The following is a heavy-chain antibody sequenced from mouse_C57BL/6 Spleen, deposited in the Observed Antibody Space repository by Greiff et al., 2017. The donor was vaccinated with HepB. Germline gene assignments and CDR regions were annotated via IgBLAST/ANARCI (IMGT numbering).Heavy chain of an antibody. J-gene: IGHJ3*01. V-gene: IGHV1-47*01. CDR2: FHPYNDDT. Sequence: VQLQQSGAELVKPGASVKMSCKASSYTFTTYPIEWMKQNHGKSLEWIGNFHPYNDDTKYNEKFKGKATLTVEKSSSTVYLELSRLTSDDSAVYYCARMDYGNYASFAYWGQGTLVTVSA. CDR1: SYTFTTYP. D-gene: IGHD2-1*01. CDR3: ARMDYGNYASFAY.